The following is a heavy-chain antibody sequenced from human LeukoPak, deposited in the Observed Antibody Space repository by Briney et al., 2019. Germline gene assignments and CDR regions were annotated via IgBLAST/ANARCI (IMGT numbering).Heavy chain of an antibody. D-gene: IGHD5-18*01. CDR2: INTNSGNP. J-gene: IGHJ3*02. Sequence: GASVKVSCKASGYTFTSYAMNWVRQAPGQGLEWMGWINTNSGNPTYAQGFTGRFVFSLDTSVSTAYLQISSLKAEDTAVYYCARGGEDTAMVLLDAFDIWGQGTMVTVSS. CDR1: GYTFTSYA. CDR3: ARGGEDTAMVLLDAFDI. V-gene: IGHV7-4-1*02.